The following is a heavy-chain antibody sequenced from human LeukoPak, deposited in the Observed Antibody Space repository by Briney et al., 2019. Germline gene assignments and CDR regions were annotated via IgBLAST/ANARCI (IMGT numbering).Heavy chain of an antibody. V-gene: IGHV1-58*01. CDR3: AAQSPETDFWSGPQRDY. CDR1: GFTFTSSA. CDR2: IVVGSGNT. D-gene: IGHD3-3*01. Sequence: SVKVSCKASGFTFTSSAVQWVRQARGQRLEWIGWIVVGSGNTNYAQKFQERVTITRDMSTSTAYMELSSLRSEDTAVYYCAAQSPETDFWSGPQRDYWGQGTLVTVSS. J-gene: IGHJ4*02.